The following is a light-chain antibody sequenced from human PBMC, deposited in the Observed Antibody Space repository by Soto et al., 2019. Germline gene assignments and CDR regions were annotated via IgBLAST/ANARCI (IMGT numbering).Light chain of an antibody. CDR3: QQRSSNWRWS. CDR1: QSVGSD. V-gene: IGKV3-11*01. J-gene: IGKJ1*01. Sequence: DIVLTQSPATLSLSPGEGASLSCRASQSVGSDLAWYQQKPGQAPRLLIYGASSRATGIPDRFSGSGSGTDFTLTISNLEPEDFAVYYCQQRSSNWRWSFGQGTKVDIK. CDR2: GAS.